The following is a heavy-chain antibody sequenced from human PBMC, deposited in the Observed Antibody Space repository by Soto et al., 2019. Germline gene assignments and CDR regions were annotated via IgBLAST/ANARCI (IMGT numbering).Heavy chain of an antibody. CDR3: AKGSRLHLGEFPD. J-gene: IGHJ4*02. CDR2: ISWDSYSK. Sequence: EVQLVESGGDLVQPGRSLRLSCAASGFTFDDYAMNWVRQAPGKGLEWVSGISWDSYSKGYADSVKGRFTISRDNSKNSPYLLMNSLRTEDTALYYCAKGSRLHLGEFPDWGQGTLVTVSS. V-gene: IGHV3-9*01. D-gene: IGHD3-16*01. CDR1: GFTFDDYA.